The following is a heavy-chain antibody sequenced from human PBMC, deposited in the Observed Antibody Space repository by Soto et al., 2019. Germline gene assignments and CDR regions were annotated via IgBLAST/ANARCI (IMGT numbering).Heavy chain of an antibody. V-gene: IGHV3-23*01. Sequence: GGSLRLSXVASGFSISTHALTWVRQAPGKGLEWVSSFSGRSGDTYYAASVKGRFTISGDSSKNTVILQMNNLRADDTALYYCARDSSAWPNYFDSWGQGIQVTVSS. CDR3: ARDSSAWPNYFDS. J-gene: IGHJ4*02. D-gene: IGHD6-19*01. CDR2: FSGRSGDT. CDR1: GFSISTHA.